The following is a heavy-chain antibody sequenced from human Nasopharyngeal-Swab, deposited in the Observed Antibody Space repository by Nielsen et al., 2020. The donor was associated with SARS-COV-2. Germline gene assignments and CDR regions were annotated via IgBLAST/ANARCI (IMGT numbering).Heavy chain of an antibody. CDR3: ASSVAGTGSVYFDY. CDR2: ISGSGGST. CDR1: GFTFNTYA. D-gene: IGHD6-19*01. Sequence: GESLKISCAASGFTFNTYAISWVRQAPGKGLEWVSAISGSGGSTYYADSVKGRFTISRDNSKNTLYLQMNSLRAEDTAVYYCASSVAGTGSVYFDYWGQGTLVTVSS. V-gene: IGHV3-23*01. J-gene: IGHJ4*02.